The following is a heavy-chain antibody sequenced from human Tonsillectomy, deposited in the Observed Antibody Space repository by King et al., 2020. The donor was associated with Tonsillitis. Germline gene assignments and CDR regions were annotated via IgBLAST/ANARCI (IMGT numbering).Heavy chain of an antibody. J-gene: IGHJ2*01. D-gene: IGHD3-10*01. V-gene: IGHV3-23*04. CDR3: ARDGAFTGIYGRRWDGRNFDL. CDR1: GFNFGSYA. Sequence: VQLVESGGALVQPGGSLRLSCEASGFNFGSYAMNWVRQAPGKGLEWVSFIGGLAGGPFYADSVEGRFTISRDISKKTLYLQMTSLRIDDTAVYFCARDGAFTGIYGRRWDGRNFDLWGRGTLVAVSS. CDR2: IGGLAGGP.